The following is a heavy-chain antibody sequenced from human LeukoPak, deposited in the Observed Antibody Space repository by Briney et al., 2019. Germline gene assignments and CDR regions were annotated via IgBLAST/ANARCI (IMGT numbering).Heavy chain of an antibody. CDR2: INPDSGGT. CDR1: GYTFNNYY. J-gene: IGHJ3*02. Sequence: ASVKVSCTAPGYTFNNYYIYWLRQPPAQGVQELGWINPDSGGTNYDQTFKSRVTMTRDTSISTAYMELSRLRSDDTAVYYCASRQGDDAFDIWGQGTMVTVSS. V-gene: IGHV1-2*02. CDR3: ASRQGDDAFDI.